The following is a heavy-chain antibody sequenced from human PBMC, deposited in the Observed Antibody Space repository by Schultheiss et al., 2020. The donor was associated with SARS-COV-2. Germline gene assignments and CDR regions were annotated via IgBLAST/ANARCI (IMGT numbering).Heavy chain of an antibody. V-gene: IGHV3-48*03. J-gene: IGHJ4*02. Sequence: GGSLRLSCAASGFTFSSYEMNWVRQAPGKGLEWVSYISSSGSTYYADSVKGRFTISRDNSKNTLYLQMNSLRAEDTAVYYCARRARYSSGWPDYWGQGTLVTVSS. CDR1: GFTFSSYE. CDR3: ARRARYSSGWPDY. CDR2: ISSSGST. D-gene: IGHD6-19*01.